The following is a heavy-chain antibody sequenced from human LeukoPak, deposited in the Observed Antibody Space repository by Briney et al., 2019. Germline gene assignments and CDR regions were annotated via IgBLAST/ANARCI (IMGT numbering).Heavy chain of an antibody. CDR3: ARDSPYYGSGSYGFDY. V-gene: IGHV3-21*01. CDR2: ITPTSSYI. CDR1: GLTFSSYS. D-gene: IGHD3-10*01. Sequence: PGGSLRLSCAVSGLTFSSYSFNWVRQAPGKGLEWVSSITPTSSYIYYADSVKGRFTISRDNAKNSLYLQMNSLRAEDTAVYYCARDSPYYGSGSYGFDYWGQGTLVTVSS. J-gene: IGHJ4*02.